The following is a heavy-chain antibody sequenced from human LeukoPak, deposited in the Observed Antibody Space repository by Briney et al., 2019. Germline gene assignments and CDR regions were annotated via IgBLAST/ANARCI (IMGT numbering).Heavy chain of an antibody. D-gene: IGHD5-18*01. CDR1: GASIINYY. CDR2: IYISGST. CDR3: ARDDVDTPTFDY. J-gene: IGHJ4*02. Sequence: SETLSLTCTVSGASIINYYWSWIRQSAGKRLEWIGRIYISGSTDYNPSLKSRLTMSLDTSKNQISLKVRSVTVADTAVYFCARDDVDTPTFDYWGQGALVTVSS. V-gene: IGHV4-4*07.